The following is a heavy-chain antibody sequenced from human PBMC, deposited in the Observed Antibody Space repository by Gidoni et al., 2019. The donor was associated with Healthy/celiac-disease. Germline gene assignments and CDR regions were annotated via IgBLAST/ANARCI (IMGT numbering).Heavy chain of an antibody. V-gene: IGHV3-9*01. D-gene: IGHD5-18*01. J-gene: IGHJ4*02. CDR1: GFTFDDYA. CDR3: AKDISDSYGDRAPGGLDY. Sequence: EVQLVASGGGLVQPGRSLRLSCAASGFTFDDYALHWVRPAPGKGLEWVSGISWKSGSIGYADSVKGRFTISRDNAKNSLYLQMNSLRAEDTALYYCAKDISDSYGDRAPGGLDYWGQGTLVTVSS. CDR2: ISWKSGSI.